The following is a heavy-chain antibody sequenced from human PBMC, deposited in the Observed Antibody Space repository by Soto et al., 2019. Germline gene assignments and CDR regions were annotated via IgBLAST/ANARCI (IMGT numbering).Heavy chain of an antibody. V-gene: IGHV3-11*06. J-gene: IGHJ4*02. CDR2: ISSSSSYT. D-gene: IGHD3-22*01. CDR1: GFTFSDYY. CDR3: AREHYDSGGYSIEHPPYY. Sequence: PGGSLRLSCAASGFTFSDYYMSWIRQAPGKGLEWVSYISSSSSYTNYADSVKGRFTISRDNAKNSLYLQMNSLRAEDTAVYYCAREHYDSGGYSIEHPPYYWGQGTLVTVSS.